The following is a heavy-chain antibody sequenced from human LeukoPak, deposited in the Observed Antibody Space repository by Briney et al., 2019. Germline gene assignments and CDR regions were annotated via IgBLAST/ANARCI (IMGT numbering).Heavy chain of an antibody. V-gene: IGHV4-4*07. D-gene: IGHD3-3*01. J-gene: IGHJ4*02. CDR1: GGSISSYY. Sequence: SETLSLTCTVSGGSISSYYWSWIRQPAGKGLEWIGRIYTSGSTNYNPSLKSRVTISVDKPKNQFSLKLSSVTAADTAVYYCAREGIFGVVIIARPFDYWGQGTLVTVSS. CDR2: IYTSGST. CDR3: AREGIFGVVIIARPFDY.